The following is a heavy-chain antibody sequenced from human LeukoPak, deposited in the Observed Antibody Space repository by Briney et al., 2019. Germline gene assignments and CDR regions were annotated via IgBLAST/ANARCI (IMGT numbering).Heavy chain of an antibody. CDR3: ARGTVQMGMGERFFDF. CDR2: IYYSGTT. V-gene: IGHV4-59*01. J-gene: IGHJ4*02. Sequence: KPSETLSLTCSVSGGSINIYYWTWIRLSPGKGLDWIGYIYYSGTTNYNPSLKSRVSMSVDTSRNQFSLRLSSVTAADTAIYYCARGTVQMGMGERFFDFWGQGTLVTVSS. CDR1: GGSINIYY. D-gene: IGHD3-16*01.